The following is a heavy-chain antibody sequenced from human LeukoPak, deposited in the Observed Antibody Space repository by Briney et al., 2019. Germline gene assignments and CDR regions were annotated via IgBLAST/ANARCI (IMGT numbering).Heavy chain of an antibody. D-gene: IGHD5-24*01. J-gene: IGHJ4*02. CDR1: GFTFSSYA. V-gene: IGHV3-30-3*01. Sequence: GGSLRLSCAASGFTFSSYAMHLVRQAPGKGLEWVAVISYDGSNKYYADSVKGRFTISRDNSKNTLYLQMNSLRAEDTAVYYCARSAPGYNSDYWGQGTLVTVSS. CDR3: ARSAPGYNSDY. CDR2: ISYDGSNK.